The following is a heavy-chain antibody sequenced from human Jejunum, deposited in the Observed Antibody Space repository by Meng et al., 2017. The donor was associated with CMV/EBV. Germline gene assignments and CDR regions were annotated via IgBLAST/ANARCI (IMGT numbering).Heavy chain of an antibody. CDR2: IRGKADSYAT. J-gene: IGHJ4*02. V-gene: IGHV3-73*01. CDR3: TRQEIAARPTFDY. Sequence: GFRFSGFAMHWVRQASGKGLEWVGRIRGKADSYATAYAASVKGRFTISRDGSKNTAYLQMNSLKTEDTAVYYCTRQEIAARPTFDYWGQGTLVTVSS. D-gene: IGHD6-6*01. CDR1: GFRFSGFA.